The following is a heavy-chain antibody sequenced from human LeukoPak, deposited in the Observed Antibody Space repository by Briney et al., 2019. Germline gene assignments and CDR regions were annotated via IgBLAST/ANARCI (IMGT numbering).Heavy chain of an antibody. CDR2: IYTSGST. J-gene: IGHJ4*02. CDR3: ARQTGVGLFILP. CDR1: GGSISSGSYY. Sequence: SETLSLTCTVSGGSISSGSYYWSWIRQPAGKGLEWIGRIYTSGSTNYNPSLKSRVTISVDTSKNQFSLKLTSVTAADTAVYYCARQTGVGLFILPGGQGTLVTVSS. V-gene: IGHV4-61*02. D-gene: IGHD3-3*01.